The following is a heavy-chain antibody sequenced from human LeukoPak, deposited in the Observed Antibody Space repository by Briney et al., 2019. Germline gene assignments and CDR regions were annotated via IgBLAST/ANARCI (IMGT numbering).Heavy chain of an antibody. Sequence: SETLSLTCTVSGGSISSYYWSWIRQPAGKGLEWIGRIYTSGSTNYNPSLKSRVTMSVDTSKNQFSLKLSSVTAADTAVYYCARAKAPSGSYFDWVIDPWGQGTLVTVSS. CDR2: IYTSGST. CDR1: GGSISSYY. V-gene: IGHV4-4*07. CDR3: ARAKAPSGSYFDWVIDP. J-gene: IGHJ5*02. D-gene: IGHD1-26*01.